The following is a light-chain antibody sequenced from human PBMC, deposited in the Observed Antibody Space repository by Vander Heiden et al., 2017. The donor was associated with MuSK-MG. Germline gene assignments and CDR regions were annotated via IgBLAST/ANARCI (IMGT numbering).Light chain of an antibody. CDR2: EVS. V-gene: IGLV2-18*02. J-gene: IGLJ2*01. CDR3: SSYTSSSTVV. CDR1: SSDVGSYNR. Sequence: QSALTQPPSVSGSPGQSVTISCPGTSSDVGSYNRGSWYQQTPGTATKLMIYEVSKRPAGVPDRFSGSKAGNTASLTISGLQAEDEADYYCSSYTSSSTVVFGGGTKLTVL.